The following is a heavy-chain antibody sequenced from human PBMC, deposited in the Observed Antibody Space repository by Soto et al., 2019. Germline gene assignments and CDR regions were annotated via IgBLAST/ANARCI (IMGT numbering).Heavy chain of an antibody. CDR1: GFTFSYYY. J-gene: IGHJ3*02. V-gene: IGHV3-11*01. CDR3: ARDNLAFDI. Sequence: LRLSCAASGFTFSYYYMSWIRQAPGKGLEWVSYISYSGSTIYYADSVKGRFTISRDNAKNSLYLQMNSLRAEDTAVYYCARDNLAFDIWGQGTMVNVSS. CDR2: ISYSGSTI.